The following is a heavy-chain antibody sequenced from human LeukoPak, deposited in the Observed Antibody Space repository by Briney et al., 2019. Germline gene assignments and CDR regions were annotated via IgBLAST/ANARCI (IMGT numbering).Heavy chain of an antibody. Sequence: SQTLSLTCTVSGGSISSGDYYWSWIRQPPGKGLEWIGYIYYSGSTYYNPSLKSRVTLSVDTSKNQFSLKLSSVTAADTAVYYCASFPRYYYDSSGPNWGQGTLVTVSS. V-gene: IGHV4-30-4*01. CDR2: IYYSGST. CDR3: ASFPRYYYDSSGPN. D-gene: IGHD3-22*01. CDR1: GGSISSGDYY. J-gene: IGHJ4*02.